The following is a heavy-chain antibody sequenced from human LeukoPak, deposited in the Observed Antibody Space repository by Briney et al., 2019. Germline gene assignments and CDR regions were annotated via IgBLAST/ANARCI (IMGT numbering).Heavy chain of an antibody. V-gene: IGHV3-53*01. J-gene: IGHJ4*02. CDR2: VYSGGST. CDR3: ARDESGYAIFDY. D-gene: IGHD5-12*01. Sequence: GGSLRLSCAASGFIVSSSYMSWVRQAPGKGLEWVSVVYSGGSTHYADSVKGRFTISRDNSKNTVYLQMNKLRAEDTAVYYCARDESGYAIFDYWGQGTLVTVSS. CDR1: GFIVSSSY.